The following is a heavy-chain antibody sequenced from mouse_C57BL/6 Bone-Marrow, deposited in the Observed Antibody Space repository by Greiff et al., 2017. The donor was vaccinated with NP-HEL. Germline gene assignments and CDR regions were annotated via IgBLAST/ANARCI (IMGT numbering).Heavy chain of an antibody. D-gene: IGHD3-2*02. CDR2: FYPGSGSI. Sequence: VQLQQSGAELVKPGASVKLSCKASGYTFTEYTIHWVKQRSGQGLEWIGWFYPGSGSIKYIEKFKDKATLTADKSSSTVYMELSRLTSEDAAVYFCARHDGDSSGYGGLFAYWGQGTLVTVSA. CDR1: GYTFTEYT. J-gene: IGHJ3*01. CDR3: ARHDGDSSGYGGLFAY. V-gene: IGHV1-62-2*01.